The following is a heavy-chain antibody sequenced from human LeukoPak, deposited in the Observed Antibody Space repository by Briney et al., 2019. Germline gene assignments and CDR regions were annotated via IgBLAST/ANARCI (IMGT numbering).Heavy chain of an antibody. Sequence: PGRSLRLSCAASGFTFSSYGMHWVRKAPGKGLEWVAVISFDGNNKYYADSVKGRFTISRDNSKNTLYLQMNSLRAEDTAVYYCANLYGDYPDYWGQGTLVTVSS. J-gene: IGHJ4*02. CDR2: ISFDGNNK. CDR1: GFTFSSYG. D-gene: IGHD4-17*01. CDR3: ANLYGDYPDY. V-gene: IGHV3-30*18.